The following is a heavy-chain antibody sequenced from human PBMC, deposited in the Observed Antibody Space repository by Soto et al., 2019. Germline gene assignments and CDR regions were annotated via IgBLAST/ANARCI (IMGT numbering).Heavy chain of an antibody. D-gene: IGHD3-10*01. CDR3: ATVGPMVRGVDLDY. J-gene: IGHJ4*02. CDR1: GGSISSSSYY. Sequence: QLQLQESGPGLVKPSETLSLTCTVSGGSISSSSYYWGWIRQPPGKGLEWIGSIYYSGSTYYNPSLKSRVTISVDTSKSQFSLKLSSVTAADTAVYYCATVGPMVRGVDLDYWGQGALVTVSS. CDR2: IYYSGST. V-gene: IGHV4-39*01.